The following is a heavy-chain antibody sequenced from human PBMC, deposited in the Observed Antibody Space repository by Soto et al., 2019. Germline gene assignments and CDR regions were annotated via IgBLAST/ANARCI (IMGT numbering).Heavy chain of an antibody. CDR3: ARDIYGGNCCDAFDI. Sequence: QAQLVQSGAEVKKPGASVKISCKASGYTFTNYGFIWVRQAPGHGLGWVGWISPYNGKTEYAQNLQGRVTMTRDKPTSTAYMELRSLRSDDTAVYYCARDIYGGNCCDAFDIWGQGTMVTVSS. CDR2: ISPYNGKT. D-gene: IGHD2-15*01. J-gene: IGHJ3*02. V-gene: IGHV1-18*01. CDR1: GYTFTNYG.